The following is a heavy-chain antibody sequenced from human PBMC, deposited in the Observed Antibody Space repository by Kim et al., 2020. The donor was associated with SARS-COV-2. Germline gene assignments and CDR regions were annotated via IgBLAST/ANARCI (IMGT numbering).Heavy chain of an antibody. Sequence: GGSLRLSCAASGFTFSSYGMHWVRQAPGKGLEWVAVIWYDGSNKYYADSVKGRFTISRDNSKNTLYLQMNSLRAEDTAVYYCARGPTRITIFGVVIIGAFDIWGQGTMVTVSS. CDR1: GFTFSSYG. CDR2: IWYDGSNK. V-gene: IGHV3-33*01. CDR3: ARGPTRITIFGVVIIGAFDI. D-gene: IGHD3-3*01. J-gene: IGHJ3*02.